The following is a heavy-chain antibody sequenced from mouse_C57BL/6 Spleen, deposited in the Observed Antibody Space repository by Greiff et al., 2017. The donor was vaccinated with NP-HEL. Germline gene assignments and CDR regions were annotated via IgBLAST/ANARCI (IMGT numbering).Heavy chain of an antibody. CDR2: IYWDDDK. J-gene: IGHJ1*03. CDR3: ARSGDGYYGGYFDV. CDR1: GFSLRTSGMG. D-gene: IGHD2-3*01. V-gene: IGHV8-12*01. Sequence: QVTLKESGPGILQSSQTLSLTCSFSGFSLRTSGMGVSWIRQPSGKGLEWLAHIYWDDDKRYNPSLKSRLTISKDTSRNQVFLKITSVDTADTATYYCARSGDGYYGGYFDVWGTGTTVTVSS.